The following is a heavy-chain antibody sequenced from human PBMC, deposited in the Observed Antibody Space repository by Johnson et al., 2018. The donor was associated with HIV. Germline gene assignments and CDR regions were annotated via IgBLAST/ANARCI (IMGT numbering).Heavy chain of an antibody. V-gene: IGHV3-33*03. J-gene: IGHJ3*02. CDR3: AKDSELRYFDWLHDAFDI. CDR2: ISYDGSNN. Sequence: QVQLVESGGGVVQPGRSLRLSCAASGFTFSTYGMHWVRQAPGKGLEWVAVISYDGSNNWYADSVKGRFTISRDNARNSLYLQMNSLRAEDTAVYYCAKDSELRYFDWLHDAFDIWGQGTMVTVSS. D-gene: IGHD3-9*01. CDR1: GFTFSTYG.